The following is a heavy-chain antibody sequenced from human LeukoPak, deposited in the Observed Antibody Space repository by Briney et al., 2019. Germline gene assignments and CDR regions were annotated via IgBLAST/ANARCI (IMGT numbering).Heavy chain of an antibody. V-gene: IGHV1-8*01. CDR3: ARGFRGWYQGRLEYWFDP. CDR2: MNPNSGNT. J-gene: IGHJ5*02. D-gene: IGHD6-19*01. CDR1: GYTFTSYD. Sequence: ASVNVSCTASGYTFTSYDINWVRQVTGQGLEWMGWMNPNSGNTGYAQKFQGRVTMTKNTSISTAYMELSSLRSEDTAVYYCARGFRGWYQGRLEYWFDPWGQGTLVTVSS.